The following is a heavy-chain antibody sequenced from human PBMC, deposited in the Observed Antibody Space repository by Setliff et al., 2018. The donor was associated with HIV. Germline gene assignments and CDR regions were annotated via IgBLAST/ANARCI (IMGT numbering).Heavy chain of an antibody. D-gene: IGHD2-15*01. CDR3: ARLGSANWYFDL. Sequence: LGESLKISCKASGYGFTSYWIGWVRQMPGKGLEWMGIIYPGDSDTRYSPSFQGQVTFSTDESITTAYLQWSSLKASDTAMYYCARLGSANWYFDLWGRGTLVTVSS. CDR1: GYGFTSYW. CDR2: IYPGDSDT. V-gene: IGHV5-51*01. J-gene: IGHJ2*01.